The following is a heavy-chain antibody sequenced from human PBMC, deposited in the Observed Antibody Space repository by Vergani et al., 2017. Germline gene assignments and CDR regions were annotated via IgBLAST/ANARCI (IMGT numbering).Heavy chain of an antibody. CDR1: GVCLCSSG. V-gene: IGHV3-30*03. Sequence: QVQLVESGGNVFQSGTSLRLSCAASGVCLCSSGMHCVRQSPGKGLEWVAVLSIDGGNKCYADSVKGRFTIYKDNTVAILYLQMNSLRPDDTAVCYCVRGGRGDRGDFWSRLGPWGQGTRVIVSS. J-gene: IGHJ5*02. CDR3: VRGGRGDRGDFWSRLGP. D-gene: IGHD3-3*01. CDR2: LSIDGGNK.